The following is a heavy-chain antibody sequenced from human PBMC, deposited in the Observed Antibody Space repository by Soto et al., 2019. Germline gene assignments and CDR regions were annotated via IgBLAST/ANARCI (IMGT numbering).Heavy chain of an antibody. CDR3: AREVQVHPTGFVY. CDR2: ISPLFGAA. CDR1: GGTFNTYA. V-gene: IGHV1-69*19. Sequence: QVQLVQSGAEMKKPGSSVKVSCQSSGGTFNTYAMNWVRQAPGQGPEWMGDISPLFGAANYAPKFQGRVTIPAAESTGTSYMQLRSLTSEDTALDFCAREVQVHPTGFVYWGQGTLVTVSS. J-gene: IGHJ4*02. D-gene: IGHD3-10*01.